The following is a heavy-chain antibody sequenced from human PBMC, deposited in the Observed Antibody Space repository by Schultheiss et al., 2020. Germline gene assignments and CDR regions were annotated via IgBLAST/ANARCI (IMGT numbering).Heavy chain of an antibody. CDR3: ARIEKSIAALAGYYYYGMDV. J-gene: IGHJ6*02. CDR1: GFTFSSYG. Sequence: GGSLRLSCAASGFTFSSYGMHWVRQAPGKGLEWVAVIWYDGSNKYYADSVKGRFTISRDNSKNTLYLQMNSLRAEDTAVYYCARIEKSIAALAGYYYYGMDVWGQGTTVNVSS. CDR2: IWYDGSNK. V-gene: IGHV3-33*01. D-gene: IGHD6-6*01.